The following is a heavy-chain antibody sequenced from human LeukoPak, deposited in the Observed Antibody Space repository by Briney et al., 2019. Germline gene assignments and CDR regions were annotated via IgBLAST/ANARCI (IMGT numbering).Heavy chain of an antibody. D-gene: IGHD3-10*01. CDR3: ASRDYYGSPDY. V-gene: IGHV4-30-2*01. CDR1: GGSISSGGHY. CDR2: IYHSGST. Sequence: SETLSLTCTVSGGSISSGGHYWSWIRQPPGKGLEWIGYIYHSGSTYYNPSLKSRVTISVDRSKNQFSLKLSSVTAADTAVYYCASRDYYGSPDYWGQGTLVTVSS. J-gene: IGHJ4*02.